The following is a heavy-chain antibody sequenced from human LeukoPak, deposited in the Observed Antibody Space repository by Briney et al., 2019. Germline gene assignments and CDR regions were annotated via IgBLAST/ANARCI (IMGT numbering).Heavy chain of an antibody. Sequence: GGSLRLSCAASGFTFSSYAMHWVRQAPGKGLEWVAVIWYDGSNKYYADSVKGRFTISRDNSKNTLYLQMNSLRAEDTAVYYCARSNVYGDYEDYWGQGTLVTVSS. J-gene: IGHJ4*02. CDR2: IWYDGSNK. CDR3: ARSNVYGDYEDY. CDR1: GFTFSSYA. D-gene: IGHD4-17*01. V-gene: IGHV3-33*08.